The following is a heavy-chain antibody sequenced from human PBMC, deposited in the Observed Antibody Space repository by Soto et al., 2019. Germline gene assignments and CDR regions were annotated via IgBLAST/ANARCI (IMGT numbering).Heavy chain of an antibody. J-gene: IGHJ4*02. Sequence: PSETLSVNGCVSGDSINSDKYYWGWIRQPPGKGLEWIGSIYYRGNTYYNPSLQTRVTISLDKSKSQFSLRLNSVTAADSAVYFCARLEGLATISPSFDFWGQGPQVTVSS. CDR2: IYYRGNT. V-gene: IGHV4-39*01. CDR3: ARLEGLATISPSFDF. CDR1: GDSINSDKYY. D-gene: IGHD3-3*01.